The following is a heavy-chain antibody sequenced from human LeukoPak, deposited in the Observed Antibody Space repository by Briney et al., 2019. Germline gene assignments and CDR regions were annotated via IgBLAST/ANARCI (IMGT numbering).Heavy chain of an antibody. J-gene: IGHJ4*02. CDR3: ARDRGRYYYDSSGLDY. V-gene: IGHV4-59*01. D-gene: IGHD3-22*01. Sequence: PSETLSLTCTVSGGSITSYYWSWIRQPPGKGLEWIGYIYYSGSTNYNPSLKSRVTISVDTSKNQFSLKLSSVTAADTAVYYCARDRGRYYYDSSGLDYWGQGTLVTVSS. CDR1: GGSITSYY. CDR2: IYYSGST.